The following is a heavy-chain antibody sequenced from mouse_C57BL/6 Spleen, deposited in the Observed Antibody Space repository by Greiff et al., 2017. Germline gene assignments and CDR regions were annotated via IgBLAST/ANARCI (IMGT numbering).Heavy chain of an antibody. CDR3: ARGGIYYEPYYAMDY. V-gene: IGHV1-39*01. CDR2: INPNYGTT. CDR1: GYSFTDYN. J-gene: IGHJ4*01. D-gene: IGHD2-4*01. Sequence: VQLKESGPELVKPGASVKISCKASGYSFTDYNMNWVKQSNGKSLEWIGVINPNYGTTSYNQKFKGKATWTVDQSSSTAYMQLNSLTSEDSAVYYCARGGIYYEPYYAMDYWGQGTSVTVSS.